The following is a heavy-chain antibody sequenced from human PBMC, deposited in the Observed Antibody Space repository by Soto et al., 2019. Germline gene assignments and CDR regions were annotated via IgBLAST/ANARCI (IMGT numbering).Heavy chain of an antibody. Sequence: PAGTLSLSCAASGFTFGSYNKLWVRQAPGQGLEWVASRSHHSDYIYHEDPVHGRLTVSIDNANNSLFLEMTILRDEDTAVYYCARGGSAERQTDGDSYHYYPMDVWGQGTTVTVSS. CDR3: ARGGSAERQTDGDSYHYYPMDV. J-gene: IGHJ6*02. CDR2: RSHHSDYI. CDR1: GFTFGSYN. V-gene: IGHV3-21*01. D-gene: IGHD3-22*01.